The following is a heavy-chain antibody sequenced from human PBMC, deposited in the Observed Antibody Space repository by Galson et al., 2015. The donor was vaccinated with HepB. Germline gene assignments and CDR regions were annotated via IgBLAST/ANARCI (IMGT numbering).Heavy chain of an antibody. CDR2: ISYDGSNK. CDR1: GFTFSSYG. Sequence: SLRLSCAASGFTFSSYGMHWVRQAPGKGLEWVAVISYDGSNKYYADSVKGRFTISRDNSKNTLYLQMNSLRAEDTAVYYCAKVRSDYYDSSGSFDYWGQGTLVTVSS. V-gene: IGHV3-30*18. CDR3: AKVRSDYYDSSGSFDY. J-gene: IGHJ4*02. D-gene: IGHD3-22*01.